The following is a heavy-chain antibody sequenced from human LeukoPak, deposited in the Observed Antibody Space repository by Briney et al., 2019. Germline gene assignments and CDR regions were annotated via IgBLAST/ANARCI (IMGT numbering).Heavy chain of an antibody. Sequence: ASVKVSCKASGYTFTSYAMNWVRQAPGQGLEWMGWMNPNSGNTGYAQKFQGRVTMTRNTSISTAYMELSSLRSEDTAVYYCERDFRATFGGVMASAFDYWGQGTLVTVSP. J-gene: IGHJ4*02. CDR2: MNPNSGNT. V-gene: IGHV1-8*02. CDR1: GYTFTSYA. CDR3: ERDFRATFGGVMASAFDY. D-gene: IGHD3-16*01.